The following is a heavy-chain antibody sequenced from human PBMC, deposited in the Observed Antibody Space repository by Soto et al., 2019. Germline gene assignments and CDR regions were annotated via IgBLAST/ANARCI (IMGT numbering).Heavy chain of an antibody. D-gene: IGHD6-19*01. CDR1: GYTFTSYD. CDR3: ARSVADKTWFDP. CDR2: MNPNSGNT. J-gene: IGHJ5*02. V-gene: IGHV1-8*01. Sequence: ASVKVSCKASGYTFTSYDINWVRQATGQGLEWMGWMNPNSGNTGYAQKFQGRVTMTRNTSISTAYMELSSLRSEDTAVYYCARSVADKTWFDPWGKGTLVTVPS.